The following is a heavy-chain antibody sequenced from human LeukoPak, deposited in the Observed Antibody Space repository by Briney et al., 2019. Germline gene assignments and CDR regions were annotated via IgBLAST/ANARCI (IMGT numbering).Heavy chain of an antibody. V-gene: IGHV4-34*01. Sequence: PSETLSLTCAVYGGSLSGYYWSWIRQPPGKGLEWIGEINHSGSTNYNPSFKSRVTISVDTSKNQFSLKLCSVTAADTAVYYCARGRHGYYYYMHVWGKGTTVTVSS. CDR1: GGSLSGYY. J-gene: IGHJ6*03. CDR2: INHSGST. CDR3: ARGRHGYYYYMHV.